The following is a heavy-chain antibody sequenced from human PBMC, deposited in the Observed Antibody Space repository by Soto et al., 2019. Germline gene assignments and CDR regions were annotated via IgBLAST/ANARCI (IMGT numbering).Heavy chain of an antibody. CDR2: IFVDGRT. CDR3: AKATATGGGAFDI. V-gene: IGHV3-23*01. J-gene: IGHJ3*02. D-gene: IGHD2-8*02. CDR1: GFICSSYD. Sequence: PGGSPRLSCAASGFICSSYDMCWVRQAPGKGLEWVSTIFVDGRTFYVDSVKGRFTISRDSSQNTVYLQMNSLTAGDTALYYCAKATATGGGAFDICGQGTTVTVSS.